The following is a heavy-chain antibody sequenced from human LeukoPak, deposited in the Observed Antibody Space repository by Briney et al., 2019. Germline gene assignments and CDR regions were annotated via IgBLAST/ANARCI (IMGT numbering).Heavy chain of an antibody. CDR2: INPNSGGT. D-gene: IGHD2-2*01. V-gene: IGHV1-2*02. Sequence: AXVKVSCKASGYTFTGYYMHWVRQAPGQGLEWMGWINPNSGGTNYAQKFQGRVTMNRDTSISTAYMELSRLRSDDTAVYYCARVCSSTSCYLAFDIWGQGTMVTVSS. CDR1: GYTFTGYY. J-gene: IGHJ3*02. CDR3: ARVCSSTSCYLAFDI.